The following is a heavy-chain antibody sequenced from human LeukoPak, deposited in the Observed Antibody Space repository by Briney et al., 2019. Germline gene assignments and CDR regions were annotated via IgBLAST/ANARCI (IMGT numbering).Heavy chain of an antibody. CDR2: ISPASGAT. V-gene: IGHV1-2*02. Sequence: GASVRVSCKASGYTSTGSYMHWVRQAPGQGFEWIGWISPASGATKYAQNFQGRVTLTTDTSITTAYMELSSLTSDDTASYYCANEHGGWGQGTPVTVSS. J-gene: IGHJ4*02. CDR1: GYTSTGSY. D-gene: IGHD3-16*01. CDR3: ANEHGG.